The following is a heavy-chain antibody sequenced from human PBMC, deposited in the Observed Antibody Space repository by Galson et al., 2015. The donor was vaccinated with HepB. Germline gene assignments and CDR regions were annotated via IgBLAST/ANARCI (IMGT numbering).Heavy chain of an antibody. V-gene: IGHV3-30*18. CDR3: AKGGYYDFWSAYDS. D-gene: IGHD3-3*01. J-gene: IGHJ4*02. Sequence: SLRLSCAASGFTFNNYGITWVRQAPGKGLEWVAVISYDGTSKYYADSVEGRFTISRDNSKNTLYLQMSSLRPEDTAIYYCAKGGYYDFWSAYDSWGQGALVTVSS. CDR1: GFTFNNYG. CDR2: ISYDGTSK.